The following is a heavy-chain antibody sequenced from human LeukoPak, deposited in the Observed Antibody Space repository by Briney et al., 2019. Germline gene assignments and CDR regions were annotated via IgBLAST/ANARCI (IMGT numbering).Heavy chain of an antibody. J-gene: IGHJ1*01. CDR3: ARVDRYHEYFQH. CDR2: IYYSGST. V-gene: IGHV4-31*03. CDR1: GGSISSAVDS. D-gene: IGHD1-14*01. Sequence: SQTLSLTCIVSGGSISSAVDSWSWIRQYPGKGLEWIGSIYYSGSTYSNPSLRSRLIISVDTSKSQFSLKMSSVTAADTAVYYCARVDRYHEYFQHWGQGTLATVSS.